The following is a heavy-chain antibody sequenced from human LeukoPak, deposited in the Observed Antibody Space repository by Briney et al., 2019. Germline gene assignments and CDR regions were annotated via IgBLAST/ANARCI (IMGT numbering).Heavy chain of an antibody. CDR3: ARESYYDSSGY. V-gene: IGHV3-7*01. CDR2: IQQDGNEK. CDR1: GFTFSTYW. J-gene: IGHJ4*02. D-gene: IGHD3-22*01. Sequence: GGSLRLSCAASGFTFSTYWMSWVRQAPGKGLEWVANIQQDGNEKYYVDSVKGRFTISRDNAKNSLYLQMNSLRVEDTAVYYCARESYYDSSGYWGQGTLVTVSS.